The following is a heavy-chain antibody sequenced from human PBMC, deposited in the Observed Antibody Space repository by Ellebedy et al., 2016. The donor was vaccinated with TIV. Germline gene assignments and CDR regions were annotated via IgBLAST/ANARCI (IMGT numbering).Heavy chain of an antibody. CDR2: FYNDGSST. CDR3: VRDGSYDYGDY. CDR1: GFTFSNYW. J-gene: IGHJ4*02. D-gene: IGHD3-16*01. V-gene: IGHV3-74*01. Sequence: PGGSLSLSCAASGFTFSNYWMHLVRQAPGKGLVWVSRFYNDGSSTSYADSVEGRFTISRDNPKNTVYLQMDSLRVEDTAVYYCVRDGSYDYGDYWGQGTVVTVSS.